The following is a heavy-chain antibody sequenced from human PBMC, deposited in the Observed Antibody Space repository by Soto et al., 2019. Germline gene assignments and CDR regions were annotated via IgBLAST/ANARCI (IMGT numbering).Heavy chain of an antibody. CDR2: IYYSGST. CDR3: ARVAAYSRSWYRTRGWFDP. V-gene: IGHV4-31*03. J-gene: IGHJ5*02. CDR1: GGSISSGGYY. D-gene: IGHD6-13*01. Sequence: QVQLQESGPGLVKPSQTLSLTCTVSGGSISSGGYYWSWICQHPGTGLEWIGYIYYSGSTYYNPSLKSRVTISEDTSKDQFSLKLSSVAAADTAVYYCARVAAYSRSWYRTRGWFDPWGQGTLVTVSS.